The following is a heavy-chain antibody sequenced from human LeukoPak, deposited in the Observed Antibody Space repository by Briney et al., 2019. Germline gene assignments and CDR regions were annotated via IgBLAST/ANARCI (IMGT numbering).Heavy chain of an antibody. CDR3: AKDTRAGYCSSTSCSSVNDAFDI. D-gene: IGHD2-2*01. Sequence: GRSLRLSCAASGFTFDDYAMHWVRQAPGKGLEWVSGISWNSGSIGYADSVKGRFTISRDNAKNSLYLQMNSLRAEDTALYYCAKDTRAGYCSSTSCSSVNDAFDIWGQGTMVTVSS. J-gene: IGHJ3*02. CDR2: ISWNSGSI. V-gene: IGHV3-9*01. CDR1: GFTFDDYA.